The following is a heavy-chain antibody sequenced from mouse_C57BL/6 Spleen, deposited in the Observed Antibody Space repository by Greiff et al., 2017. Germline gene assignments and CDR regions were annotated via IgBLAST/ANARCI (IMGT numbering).Heavy chain of an antibody. CDR3: ARPASYWYVEV. CDR2: ISSGSSTI. D-gene: IGHD6-1*01. V-gene: IGHV5-17*01. CDR1: GFTFSDYG. J-gene: IGHJ1*03. Sequence: EVHLVESGGGLVKPGGSLKLSCAASGFTFSDYGMHWVRQAPEKGLEWVAYISSGSSTIYYADTVKGRFTISRDNAKNTMFLQMTSLRSEDTAMYYCARPASYWYVEVWGTGTTVTVSS.